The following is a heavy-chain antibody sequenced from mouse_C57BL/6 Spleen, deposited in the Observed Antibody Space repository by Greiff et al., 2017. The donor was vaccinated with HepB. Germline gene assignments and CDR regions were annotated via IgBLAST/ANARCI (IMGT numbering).Heavy chain of an antibody. CDR3: TREGGFYYGSPYAMDY. CDR2: ISSGGDYI. D-gene: IGHD1-1*01. CDR1: GFTFSSYA. Sequence: DVKLQESGEGLVKPGGSLKLSCAASGFTFSSYAMSWVRQTPEKRLEWVAYISSGGDYIYYADTVKGRFTISRDNARNTLYLQMSSLKSEDTAMYYCTREGGFYYGSPYAMDYWGQGTSVTVSS. V-gene: IGHV5-9-1*02. J-gene: IGHJ4*01.